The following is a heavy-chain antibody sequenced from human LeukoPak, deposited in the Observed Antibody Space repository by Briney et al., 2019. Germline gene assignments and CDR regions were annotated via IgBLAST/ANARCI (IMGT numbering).Heavy chain of an antibody. V-gene: IGHV3-48*04. CDR2: ISSSGSTI. D-gene: IGHD5-24*01. CDR1: GIIFSSYS. Sequence: GGPLRLSCAASGIIFSSYSMNWVRQAPGKGLDWVSYISSSGSTIYYADSVKGRFTISRDNTKNSLYLQMNSLRAEDTAVYYCATGLQTNWGQGTLVTVSS. CDR3: ATGLQTN. J-gene: IGHJ1*01.